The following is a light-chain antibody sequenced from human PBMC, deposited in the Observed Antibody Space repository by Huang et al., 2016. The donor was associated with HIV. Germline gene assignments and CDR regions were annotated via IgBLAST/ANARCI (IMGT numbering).Light chain of an antibody. CDR1: QTVSSY. Sequence: EIVLTQSPATLSLSPGERATLSCRASQTVSSYLAWYQQKPGKAPRLLIYDASNRATGIPARFSGSGSGTDFTLTISSLEPEDFAVYYCQLRSTWPGDTFGGGTKVEIK. CDR2: DAS. CDR3: QLRSTWPGDT. J-gene: IGKJ4*01. V-gene: IGKV3-11*01.